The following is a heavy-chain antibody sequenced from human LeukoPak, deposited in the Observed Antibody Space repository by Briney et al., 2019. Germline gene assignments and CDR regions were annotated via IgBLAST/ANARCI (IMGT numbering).Heavy chain of an antibody. Sequence: SETLSLTCTVSGGSISSYYWSWIRQPPGKGLEYIGYIYNSGSTNYNPSLKSRVTMSLDTSKNQFSLKLSSATAADTAVYFRARGYSGGSNQPFDYWGQGTLVTVSS. CDR2: IYNSGST. J-gene: IGHJ4*02. CDR1: GGSISSYY. D-gene: IGHD2-15*01. V-gene: IGHV4-59*01. CDR3: ARGYSGGSNQPFDY.